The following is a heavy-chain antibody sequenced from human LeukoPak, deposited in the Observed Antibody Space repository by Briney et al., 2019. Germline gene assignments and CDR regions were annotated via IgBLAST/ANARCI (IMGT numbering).Heavy chain of an antibody. CDR1: GFTFSSYG. D-gene: IGHD3-10*01. Sequence: GGSLRLSCAASGFTFSSYGMHWVRQAPGKGLEWVAVISYDGSNKYYADSVKGRFTISRDNSKNTLYLQMNSLRAEDTAVYYCANTPLRRVLWYGEAHFDYWGQGTLVTVSS. J-gene: IGHJ4*02. V-gene: IGHV3-30*18. CDR3: ANTPLRRVLWYGEAHFDY. CDR2: ISYDGSNK.